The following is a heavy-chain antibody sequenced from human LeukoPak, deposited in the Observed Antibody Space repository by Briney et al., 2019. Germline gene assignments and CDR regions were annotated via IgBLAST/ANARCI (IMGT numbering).Heavy chain of an antibody. V-gene: IGHV3-74*01. CDR3: ARVVAYFGGDCYSNEAFYI. CDR1: GFTFSSYW. J-gene: IGHJ3*02. CDR2: INSDGSST. Sequence: GGSLRLSCAASGFTFSSYWMHWVRQAPGKGLVWVSRINSDGSSTSYADSVRGRFTISRDNAKNTLYLQMNRLRAEDTAVYYCARVVAYFGGDCYSNEAFYIRGQGTMVTVSS. D-gene: IGHD2-21*02.